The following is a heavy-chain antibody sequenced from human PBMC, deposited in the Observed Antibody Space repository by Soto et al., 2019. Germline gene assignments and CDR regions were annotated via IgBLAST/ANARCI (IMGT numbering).Heavy chain of an antibody. V-gene: IGHV3-33*01. J-gene: IGHJ6*02. Sequence: GGSLRLSCAASGFTFSSYGMHWVRQAPGKGLECVAVIWYDGSNKYYADSVKGRFTISRDNSKNTLYLQMNSLRAEDTAVYYCARGRKGVLLWFGEQSYGMEGWGQGTTGTVS. CDR3: ARGRKGVLLWFGEQSYGMEG. CDR1: GFTFSSYG. D-gene: IGHD3-10*01. CDR2: IWYDGSNK.